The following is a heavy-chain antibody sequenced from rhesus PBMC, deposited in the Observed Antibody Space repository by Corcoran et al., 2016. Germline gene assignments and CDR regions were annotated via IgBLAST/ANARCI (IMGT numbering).Heavy chain of an antibody. CDR2: ISGSSGGT. J-gene: IGHJ4*01. V-gene: IGHV4S11*01. D-gene: IGHD4-29*01. CDR1: GDSFSGYY. Sequence: QVQLQESGPGLVKPSETLSLTCAVSGDSFSGYYWGWIRQPPGKGLEWIGYISGSSGGTNYNPSLKIRVPLSVDTSKNQLSLKLSSVTAADTAVYYCARVGWTVAATLFDYWGQGVLVTVSS. CDR3: ARVGWTVAATLFDY.